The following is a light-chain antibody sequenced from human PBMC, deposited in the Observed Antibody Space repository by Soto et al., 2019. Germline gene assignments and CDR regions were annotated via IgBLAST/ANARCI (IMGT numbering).Light chain of an antibody. CDR1: SSDVGGYNY. CDR3: SSYAGSNNFEVV. V-gene: IGLV2-8*01. Sequence: QSALTQPPSAYGSPGQSVTISCTGTSSDVGGYNYVSWYQQHPGKAPKLMIYEVSKRPSGVPDRFSGSKSGNTASLTVSGLQAEDEADYYCSSYAGSNNFEVVFGGGTKLTVL. J-gene: IGLJ2*01. CDR2: EVS.